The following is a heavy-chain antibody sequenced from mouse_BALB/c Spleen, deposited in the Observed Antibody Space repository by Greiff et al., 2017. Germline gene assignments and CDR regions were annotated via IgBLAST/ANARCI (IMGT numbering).Heavy chain of an antibody. V-gene: IGHV5-17*02. Sequence: EVQLVESGGGLVQPGGSRKLSCAASGFTFSSFGMHWVRQAPEKGLEWVAYISSGSSTIYYADTVKGRFTISRDNPKNTLFLQMTSLRSEDTAMYYCARSGTGTGFAYWGQGTLVTVSA. CDR1: GFTFSSFG. CDR2: ISSGSSTI. J-gene: IGHJ3*01. CDR3: ARSGTGTGFAY. D-gene: IGHD4-1*01.